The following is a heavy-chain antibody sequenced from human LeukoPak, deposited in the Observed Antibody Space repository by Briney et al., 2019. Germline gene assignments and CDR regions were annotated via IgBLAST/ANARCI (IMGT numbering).Heavy chain of an antibody. D-gene: IGHD3-22*01. J-gene: IGHJ6*04. Sequence: SETLSLTCTVSGGSISSSSYYWGWIRQPPGKGLEWIGSIYYSGSTYYNPSLKSRVTISVDTSKNQFSLKLSSVTAADTAVYYCARIPHYYDSDNTVLDVWGKGTTVTVSS. CDR3: ARIPHYYDSDNTVLDV. CDR1: GGSISSSSYY. V-gene: IGHV4-39*07. CDR2: IYYSGST.